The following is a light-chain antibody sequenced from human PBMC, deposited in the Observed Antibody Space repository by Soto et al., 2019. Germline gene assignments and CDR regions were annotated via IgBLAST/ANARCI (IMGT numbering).Light chain of an antibody. Sequence: QSVLTQPASVSGSPGQSITISCTGTSSDVGYYNYVSWYQQHPGKAPKLMIYEVSNRPSGVSNRFSGSKSGNTASLTISGLQAEDEADYYCSSYTTSSTLVFGGGTKLTVL. J-gene: IGLJ2*01. CDR1: SSDVGYYNY. V-gene: IGLV2-14*01. CDR3: SSYTTSSTLV. CDR2: EVS.